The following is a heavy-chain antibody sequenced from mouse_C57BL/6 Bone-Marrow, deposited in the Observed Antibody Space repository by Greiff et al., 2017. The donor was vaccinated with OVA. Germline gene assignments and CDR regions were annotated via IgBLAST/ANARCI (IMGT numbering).Heavy chain of an antibody. V-gene: IGHV1-59*01. D-gene: IGHD2-4*01. CDR3: ARGLRNYAMDY. CDR1: GYTFTRYW. J-gene: IGHJ4*01. Sequence: QVQLQQPGAELVRPGTSVKLSCKASGYTFTRYWMHWVKQRPGQGLEWIGVIDPSDSYTNYNQKFKGKATLTVDTSSSTAYMQLSSLTSEDSAVYYCARGLRNYAMDYWGQGTSVTVSS. CDR2: IDPSDSYT.